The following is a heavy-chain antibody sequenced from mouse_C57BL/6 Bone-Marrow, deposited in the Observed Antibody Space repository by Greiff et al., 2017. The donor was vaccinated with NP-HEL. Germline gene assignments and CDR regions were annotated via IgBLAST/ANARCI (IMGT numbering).Heavy chain of an antibody. CDR3: ARHALYDYDDY. CDR1: GFTFSSYG. Sequence: EVQLVESGGDLVKPGGSLKLSCAASGFTFSSYGMSWVRQTPDKRLEWVATISSGGSYTYYPDSVKGRFTISRDNAKNTLYLQMSSLKSEDTAMYYCARHALYDYDDYWGQGTTLTVSS. D-gene: IGHD2-4*01. J-gene: IGHJ2*01. V-gene: IGHV5-6*01. CDR2: ISSGGSYT.